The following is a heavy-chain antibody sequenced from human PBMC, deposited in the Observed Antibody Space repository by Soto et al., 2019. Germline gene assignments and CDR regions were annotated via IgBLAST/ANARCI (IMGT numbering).Heavy chain of an antibody. Sequence: SGGGLVQPGGSLRLSCAASGFSFSNKAMSWVRQAPGKGLEWVSIISGNGVSTYYTDSLKGRFTISRDNSKNMVYLEMNSLRVEDTAVYYCAKENGFQFINLGASGFDYWGQGSLVSVSS. CDR1: GFSFSNKA. V-gene: IGHV3-23*01. J-gene: IGHJ4*02. CDR3: AKENGFQFINLGASGFDY. CDR2: ISGNGVST. D-gene: IGHD2-21*01.